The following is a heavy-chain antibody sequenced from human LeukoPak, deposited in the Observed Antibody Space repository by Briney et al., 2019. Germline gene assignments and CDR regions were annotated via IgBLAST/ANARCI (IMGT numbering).Heavy chain of an antibody. CDR1: GYTFTSYD. CDR3: ARFYGSGSQWARGFDY. CDR2: MNPNSGNT. J-gene: IGHJ4*02. D-gene: IGHD3-10*01. Sequence: VASVKVSCKASGYTFTSYDINWVRQATGQGLEWMGWMNPNSGNTGYAQRFQGRVTMTRNTSISTAYMELSSLRSEDTAVYYCARFYGSGSQWARGFDYWGQGTLVTVSS. V-gene: IGHV1-8*01.